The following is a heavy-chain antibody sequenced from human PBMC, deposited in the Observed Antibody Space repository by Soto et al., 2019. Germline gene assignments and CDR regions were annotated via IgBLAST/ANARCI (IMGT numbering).Heavy chain of an antibody. CDR3: AKRATWPDY. CDR1: RFTFSSYD. V-gene: IGHV3-23*01. J-gene: IGHJ4*02. Sequence: EVQLLESGGGLVQPGGSLRLSCAASRFTFSSYDMSWVRQAPEKGLEWVSAISDSGGTTYYADSVKGRFTVSRDNSKNTLYLQMNSLRAEDTAVYYCAKRATWPDYRGQGTLFTVSS. D-gene: IGHD1-26*01. CDR2: ISDSGGTT.